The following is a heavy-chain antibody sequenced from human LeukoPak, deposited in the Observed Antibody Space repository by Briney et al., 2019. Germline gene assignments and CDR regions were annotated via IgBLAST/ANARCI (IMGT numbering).Heavy chain of an antibody. V-gene: IGHV3-21*01. D-gene: IGHD7-27*01. J-gene: IGHJ3*02. CDR3: ARDTGDDEAFDI. CDR2: ISSSSSYI. Sequence: GGSLRLSCAASGFTFSSYSMNWVRQAPGKGLEWVSSISSSSSYIYYADSVKGRFTISRDNAKNSLYLQMNSLRAEDTAVYYCARDTGDDEAFDIWGQGTMVTVSS. CDR1: GFTFSSYS.